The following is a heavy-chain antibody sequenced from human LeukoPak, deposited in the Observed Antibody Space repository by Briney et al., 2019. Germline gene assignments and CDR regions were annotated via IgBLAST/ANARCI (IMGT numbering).Heavy chain of an antibody. Sequence: ASVKVSCKASGYTFTGYYMHWVRQAPAQGLEWMGRINPNSGGTNYAQKFQGRVTMTRDTSISTAYMELSRLRSDDTAVYYCARGAEYCSSTSCYLYYGMDVWGQGTTVTVS. J-gene: IGHJ6*02. CDR2: INPNSGGT. D-gene: IGHD2-2*01. CDR1: GYTFTGYY. CDR3: ARGAEYCSSTSCYLYYGMDV. V-gene: IGHV1-2*06.